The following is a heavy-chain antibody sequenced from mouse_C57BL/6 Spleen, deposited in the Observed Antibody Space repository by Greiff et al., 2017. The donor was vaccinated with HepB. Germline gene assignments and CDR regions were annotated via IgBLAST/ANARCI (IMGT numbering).Heavy chain of an antibody. J-gene: IGHJ1*03. CDR3: GSNYWGYVDV. Sequence: QVQLQQPGAELVKPGASVKLSCKASGYTFTSYWMQWVKQRPGQGLEWIGEIDPSDSYTNYNQKFKGKATLTVDTSSSTAYMQLSSLTSEDSAVYYCGSNYWGYVDVWGTGTTVTVSS. CDR1: GYTFTSYW. CDR2: IDPSDSYT. D-gene: IGHD2-5*01. V-gene: IGHV1-50*01.